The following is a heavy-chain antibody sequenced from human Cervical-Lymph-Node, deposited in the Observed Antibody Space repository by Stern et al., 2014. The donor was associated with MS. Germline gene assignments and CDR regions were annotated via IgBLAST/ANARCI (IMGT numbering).Heavy chain of an antibody. D-gene: IGHD4-23*01. V-gene: IGHV3-21*01. CDR1: GFTFSSYS. CDR3: ARGRGGNYRYYFDY. J-gene: IGHJ4*02. CDR2: ISSGGSYI. Sequence: EVQLVESGGGLVKPGGSLRLSCAASGFTFSSYSMNWVRQAPGKGLEWVASISSGGSYIYYADSLKGRFTISRDNAKNSLYLQMISLRAEDTAVYYCARGRGGNYRYYFDYWGQGTLVTVSS.